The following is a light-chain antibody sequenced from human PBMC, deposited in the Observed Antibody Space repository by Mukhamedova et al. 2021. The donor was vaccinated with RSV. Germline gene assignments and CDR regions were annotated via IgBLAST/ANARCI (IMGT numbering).Light chain of an antibody. V-gene: IGKV1-39*01. J-gene: IGKJ3*01. Sequence: WYQRRVHGKAPNLLIFATSSLQSGVSSRFSGSGSETDFTLTISSLEPEGFATYYCQQTYRAFTFGPGTRVDIK. CDR2: ATS. CDR3: QQTYRAFT.